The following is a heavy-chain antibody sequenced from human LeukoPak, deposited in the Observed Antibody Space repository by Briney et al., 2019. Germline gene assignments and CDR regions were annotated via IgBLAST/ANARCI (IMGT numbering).Heavy chain of an antibody. J-gene: IGHJ4*02. V-gene: IGHV3-23*01. CDR3: ARTASYCGGDCYSGIDY. CDR2: ISGSGGST. Sequence: PGGSLRLSCAASGFTFSSYAMSWVRQAPGKGLEWVSAISGSGGSTYYADSVKGRFTISRDNSKNTLYLQMNSLRAEDTAVYYCARTASYCGGDCYSGIDYWGQGTLVTVSS. CDR1: GFTFSSYA. D-gene: IGHD2-21*02.